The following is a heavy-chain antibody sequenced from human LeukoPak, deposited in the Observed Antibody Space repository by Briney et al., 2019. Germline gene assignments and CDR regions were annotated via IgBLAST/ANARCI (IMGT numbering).Heavy chain of an antibody. D-gene: IGHD2-2*01. CDR2: ISSSSAYI. J-gene: IGHJ6*02. CDR1: GFTFSSYS. CDR3: ARIFRYQLVDYYALDV. V-gene: IGHV3-21*01. Sequence: GGSLRLSCAASGFTFSSYSMNWVRQAPGKGLEWVAFISSSSAYISYAESVEGRFTISRDNAKSSVSLQMNSLRDDDTAVYYCARIFRYQLVDYYALDVWGQGTTVTVSS.